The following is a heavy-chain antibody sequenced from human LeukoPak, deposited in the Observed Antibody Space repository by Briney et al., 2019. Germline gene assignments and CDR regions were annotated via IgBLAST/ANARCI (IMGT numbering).Heavy chain of an antibody. Sequence: ASVKVSCKASGYTFTGYYMHWVRQAPGQGLEWMGWINPNSGGTNYAQKSQGRVTMTRDTSISTAYMELSRLRSDDTAVYYCARFKQWPNYYYYGMDVWGQGTTVTVSS. J-gene: IGHJ6*02. V-gene: IGHV1-2*02. CDR2: INPNSGGT. CDR1: GYTFTGYY. D-gene: IGHD6-19*01. CDR3: ARFKQWPNYYYYGMDV.